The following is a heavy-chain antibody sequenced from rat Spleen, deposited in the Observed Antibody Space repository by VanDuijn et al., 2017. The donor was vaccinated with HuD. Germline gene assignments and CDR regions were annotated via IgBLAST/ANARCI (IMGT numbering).Heavy chain of an antibody. D-gene: IGHD5-1*01. CDR1: GFTFSDYA. V-gene: IGHV5-29*01. CDR3: TRSTGSYFDY. Sequence: EVQLVESGGGLVQPGRSLKLSCAASGFTFSDYAMAWVRQSPKKGLEWVASITNTGGSTYYPDSVKGRFTISRDNAKSTLYLQMNSLRSEDTATYYCTRSTGSYFDYWGQGVMVTVSS. CDR2: ITNTGGST. J-gene: IGHJ2*01.